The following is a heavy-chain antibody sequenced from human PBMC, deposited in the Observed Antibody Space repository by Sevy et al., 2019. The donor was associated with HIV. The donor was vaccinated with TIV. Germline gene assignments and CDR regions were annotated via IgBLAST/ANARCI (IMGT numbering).Heavy chain of an antibody. CDR1: GFTFSSYG. CDR2: ISYDGRIK. D-gene: IGHD3-3*01. Sequence: GGSLRLSCAASGFTFSSYGMHWVRQAPGKGLEWVAVISYDGRIKHYADSVKGQFTISRDNSKKMLYLEMDSLRVEDTAVYYCAKEVGAVSGPAAFDIWGQGTMVTVSS. J-gene: IGHJ3*02. CDR3: AKEVGAVSGPAAFDI. V-gene: IGHV3-30*18.